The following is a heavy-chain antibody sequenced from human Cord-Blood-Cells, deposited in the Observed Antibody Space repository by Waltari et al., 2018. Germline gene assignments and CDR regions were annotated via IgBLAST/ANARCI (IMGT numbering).Heavy chain of an antibody. CDR3: ARAVGSYYYYYGMDV. J-gene: IGHJ6*02. V-gene: IGHV3-21*01. D-gene: IGHD1-26*01. CDR2: ISISSSYI. Sequence: EVQLVESGGGLVKPGGSLRLSCAASGFTFSSYSMNWVRQAPGKGLGCGSSISISSSYIYYADSVKGRFTIARDNAKNSLYLQMNSLRAEDTAVYYCARAVGSYYYYYGMDVWGQGTTVTVSS. CDR1: GFTFSSYS.